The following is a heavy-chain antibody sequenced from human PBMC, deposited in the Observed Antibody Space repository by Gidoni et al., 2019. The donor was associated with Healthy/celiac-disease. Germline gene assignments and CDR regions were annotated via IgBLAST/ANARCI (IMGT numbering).Heavy chain of an antibody. D-gene: IGHD5-12*01. CDR1: GFTFSSYG. Sequence: QVQLVESGGGVVQPGRSLRLSCAASGFTFSSYGLHWVRQAPGKGLEWVAVISYDGSNKYYADSVKGRFTISRDNSKNTLYLQMNSLRAEDTAVYYCAKDRGYEASYYYYYGMDVWGQGTTVTVSS. CDR3: AKDRGYEASYYYYYGMDV. J-gene: IGHJ6*02. V-gene: IGHV3-30*18. CDR2: ISYDGSNK.